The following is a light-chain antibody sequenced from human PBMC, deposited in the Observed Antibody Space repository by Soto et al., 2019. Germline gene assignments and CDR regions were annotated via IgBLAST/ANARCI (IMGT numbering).Light chain of an antibody. V-gene: IGKV4-1*01. CDR1: QTVFTGSSNKNY. J-gene: IGKJ4*01. CDR2: WAT. Sequence: IVMTQSPASLTVSLGERATINCKSSQTVFTGSSNKNYLAWYQYKPGQAPKLLMYWATARESGVPDRFRGSGFGTDFTLTITSVQAEDVAVYCCHQYFTLPSFGGGTKVEI. CDR3: HQYFTLPS.